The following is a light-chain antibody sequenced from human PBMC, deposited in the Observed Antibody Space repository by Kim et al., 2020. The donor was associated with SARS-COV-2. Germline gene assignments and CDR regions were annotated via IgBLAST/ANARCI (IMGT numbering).Light chain of an antibody. J-gene: IGKJ1*01. CDR3: QQSATTPHT. CDR1: QNIETF. V-gene: IGKV1-39*01. CDR2: DGT. Sequence: ASIGDTVTITCRASQNIETFLNWYQHKPGRVPEVLIYDGTTLQTGVPVRFSSSASGTDFSLTIAGLRPEDFATYYCQQSATTPHTFGQGTKVDIK.